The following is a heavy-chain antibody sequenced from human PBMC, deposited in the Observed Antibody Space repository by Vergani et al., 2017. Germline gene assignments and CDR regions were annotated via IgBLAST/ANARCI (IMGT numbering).Heavy chain of an antibody. J-gene: IGHJ4*02. CDR2: INTNTVNP. V-gene: IGHV7-4-1*02. Sequence: QVQLVQSGSELKKPGASVKVSCKASGYTFTSYAMHWVRQAPGQGLEWMGWINTNTVNPTYAQGFTGRFVFPLDTSVSTAYLQISSLKADDTAVYYCAGDCGGDCYSAVDYWGQGTLVIVSS. CDR1: GYTFTSYA. CDR3: AGDCGGDCYSAVDY. D-gene: IGHD2-21*02.